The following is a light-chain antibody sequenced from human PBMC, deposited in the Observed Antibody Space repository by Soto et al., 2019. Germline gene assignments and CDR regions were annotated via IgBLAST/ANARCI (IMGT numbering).Light chain of an antibody. CDR1: SSDVGNYNF. V-gene: IGLV2-14*03. Sequence: QSVLTQPASVSGSPGQSITISCTGTSSDVGNYNFVSWYQHHPGKAPNLLIYDVTNRPSGVSNRFSGSKSGNTASLTISGLQAEDEADYYCHSYRSSSTLYVFGTGTKVTVL. CDR2: DVT. CDR3: HSYRSSSTLYV. J-gene: IGLJ1*01.